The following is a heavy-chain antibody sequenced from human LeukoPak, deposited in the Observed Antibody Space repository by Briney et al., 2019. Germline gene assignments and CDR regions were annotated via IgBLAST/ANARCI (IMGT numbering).Heavy chain of an antibody. CDR2: IYTSGST. Sequence: SETLSLTCTVSGGSISSYYWSWIRQPAGKGLEWIGRIYTSGSTNYNPSLKSRVTMSVDTSKNQFSLKLSSVTAADSAVYYCARTTMVRGTYYMDVWGKGTTVTISS. D-gene: IGHD3-10*01. V-gene: IGHV4-4*07. J-gene: IGHJ6*03. CDR3: ARTTMVRGTYYMDV. CDR1: GGSISSYY.